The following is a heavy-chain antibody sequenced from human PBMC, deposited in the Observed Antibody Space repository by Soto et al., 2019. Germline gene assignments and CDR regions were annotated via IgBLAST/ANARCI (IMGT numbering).Heavy chain of an antibody. CDR1: GFTFDDYT. J-gene: IGHJ6*02. CDR3: EKDIDPMTTFLPDV. Sequence: PVGSLRLSCAASGFTFDDYTMHWVRQAPGKGLEWVSLISWDGGSTYYADSVKGRFTISRDNSKNSLYLQMNSLRTEDTALYYCEKDIDPMTTFLPDVWGQGTTVTVSS. CDR2: ISWDGGST. D-gene: IGHD4-17*01. V-gene: IGHV3-43*01.